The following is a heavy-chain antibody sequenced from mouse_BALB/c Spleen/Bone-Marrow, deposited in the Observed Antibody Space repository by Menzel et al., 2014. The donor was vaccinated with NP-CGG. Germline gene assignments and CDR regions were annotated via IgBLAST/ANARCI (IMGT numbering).Heavy chain of an antibody. V-gene: IGHV1-67*01. Sequence: VKVVESGPELVRPGVSVKISCKGSGYTFSDYAMHWVKQSHAKSLEWIGVISTYSGNTNYNQKFKGKATMTVDKSSNTAYMELARLTSEDSAIYYCARGSYYDPAWFAYWGQGTLVTVSA. CDR1: GYTFSDYA. CDR2: ISTYSGNT. CDR3: ARGSYYDPAWFAY. J-gene: IGHJ3*01. D-gene: IGHD2-4*01.